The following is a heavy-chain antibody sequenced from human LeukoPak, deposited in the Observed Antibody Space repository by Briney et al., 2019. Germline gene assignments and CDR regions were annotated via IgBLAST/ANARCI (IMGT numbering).Heavy chain of an antibody. CDR3: AAAGTWAFDY. D-gene: IGHD6-13*01. J-gene: IGHJ4*02. CDR2: ISSSSSYI. CDR1: GFTFSSYS. Sequence: GGSLRLSCAASGFTFSSYSMNWVRQAPGKGLEWVSSISSSSSYIYYADSVKGRFTISRDNAKNSLYLQMNSLRAEDTALYYCAAAGTWAFDYWGQGTLVTVSS. V-gene: IGHV3-21*04.